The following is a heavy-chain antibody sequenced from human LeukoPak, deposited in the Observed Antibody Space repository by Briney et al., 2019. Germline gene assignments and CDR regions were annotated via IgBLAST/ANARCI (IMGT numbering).Heavy chain of an antibody. J-gene: IGHJ5*02. CDR1: GFTFSSYS. CDR3: ARDLPVSASNWFDP. V-gene: IGHV3-21*01. CDR2: ISSSSSYI. Sequence: GGSLRLSCAASGFTFSSYSMNWVRQAPGKGLEWVSSISSSSSYIYYADSVKGRFTISRDNAKNSLYLQMNSLRAEDTAVYYRARDLPVSASNWFDPWGQGTLVTVSS.